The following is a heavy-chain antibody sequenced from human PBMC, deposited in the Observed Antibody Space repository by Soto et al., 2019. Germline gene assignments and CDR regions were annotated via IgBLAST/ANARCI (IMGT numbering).Heavy chain of an antibody. D-gene: IGHD3-16*01. Sequence: SETLSLTCTVSGDSIRSSNYYWGWIRQPPGKGLEWIGSIYYSGSTYYNPSLKSRVTISVDTSTSQFSLKLSSVTAADTAMYHCARHQRMGGLGVVPMGNCFDPWGQGTLVTVSS. J-gene: IGHJ5*02. CDR2: IYYSGST. CDR1: GDSIRSSNYY. CDR3: ARHQRMGGLGVVPMGNCFDP. V-gene: IGHV4-39*01.